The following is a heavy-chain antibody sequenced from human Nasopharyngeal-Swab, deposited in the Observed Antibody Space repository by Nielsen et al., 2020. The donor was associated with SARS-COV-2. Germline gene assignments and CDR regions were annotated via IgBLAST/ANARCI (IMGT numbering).Heavy chain of an antibody. D-gene: IGHD2-21*02. CDR1: GFTFSSYW. CDR2: ISGSRAYI. J-gene: IGHJ1*01. V-gene: IGHV3-21*01. CDR3: ARTAAFCGGDCYSEYFQQ. Sequence: GESLKISCAASGFTFSSYWMNWVRQAPGKGLEWVSSISGSRAYIWYADSVKGRFTVSRDNAKNSLYLQMNNLRADDTAIYYCARTAAFCGGDCYSEYFQQWGQGTLVTVSS.